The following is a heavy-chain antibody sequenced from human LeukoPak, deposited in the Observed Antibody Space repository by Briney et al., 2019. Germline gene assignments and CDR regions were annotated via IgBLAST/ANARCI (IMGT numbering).Heavy chain of an antibody. D-gene: IGHD1-26*01. CDR1: GFTVSSNY. CDR2: IYSGGST. Sequence: GGSLRLSCAGSGFTVSSNYMSWVRQAPGKGLEWVSVIYSGGSTYYADSVKDRFTISRDNSKNTLYLQMNSLRAEDTAVYYCARDPDRYSGSQDWGQGTLVTVSS. V-gene: IGHV3-66*01. CDR3: ARDPDRYSGSQD. J-gene: IGHJ4*02.